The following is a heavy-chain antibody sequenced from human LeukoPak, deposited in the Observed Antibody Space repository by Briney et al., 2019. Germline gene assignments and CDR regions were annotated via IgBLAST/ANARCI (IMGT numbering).Heavy chain of an antibody. CDR3: ARDRSSSGYYPFDY. CDR1: GLTFSSYS. CDR2: ISTTGSTI. D-gene: IGHD3-22*01. J-gene: IGHJ4*02. Sequence: HPGGSLRPSCAASGLTFSSYSMTWVRQPPGKGLEWVSYISTTGSTIYYADSVKGRFTISRDNAKNSLYLQMNSLRDEDTAVYYCARDRSSSGYYPFDYWGQGTLVTVSS. V-gene: IGHV3-48*02.